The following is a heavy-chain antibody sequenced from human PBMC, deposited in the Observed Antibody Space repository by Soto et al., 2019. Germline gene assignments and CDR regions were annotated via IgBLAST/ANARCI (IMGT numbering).Heavy chain of an antibody. CDR2: MSNDGSNK. CDR3: AKGSSSVYYYYYGIDV. J-gene: IGHJ6*02. V-gene: IGHV3-30*18. CDR1: GFTFSGYG. Sequence: LRLSCVASGFTFSGYGMHWVRQAPGKGLEWVAVMSNDGSNKYYADSVKGRFTISRDNSKNMLYLQMNSLRTEDTAVYYCAKGSSSVYYYYYGIDVWGQGTTVTVSS. D-gene: IGHD6-6*01.